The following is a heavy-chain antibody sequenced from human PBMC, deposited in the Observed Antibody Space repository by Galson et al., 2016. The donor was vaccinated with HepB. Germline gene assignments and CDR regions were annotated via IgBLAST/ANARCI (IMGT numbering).Heavy chain of an antibody. CDR1: GFTFDDYA. CDR2: ISWDGGSS. CDR3: AKARPQWELLTTFDY. D-gene: IGHD1-26*01. J-gene: IGHJ4*02. V-gene: IGHV3-43D*03. Sequence: SLRLSCAASGFTFDDYAMHWVRQAPGKSLEWVSLISWDGGSSFYADSVKRRFTISRDNSKNSLYLQMNSLRPEDTALYFCAKARPQWELLTTFDYWGQGTLVTGSS.